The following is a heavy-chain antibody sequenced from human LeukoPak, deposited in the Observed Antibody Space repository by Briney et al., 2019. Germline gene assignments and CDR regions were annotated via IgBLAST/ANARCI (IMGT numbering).Heavy chain of an antibody. CDR3: AARGYRTGYFDY. CDR1: GGSTSSGGYS. Sequence: SETLSLTCAVSGGSTSSGGYSWSWIRQPPGKGLEWIGYIYYSGSTYYNPSLKSRVTISVDTSKNQFSLKLSSVTAADTAVYYCAARGYRTGYFDYWGRGTLVTVSS. J-gene: IGHJ4*02. CDR2: IYYSGST. D-gene: IGHD5-18*01. V-gene: IGHV4-30-4*07.